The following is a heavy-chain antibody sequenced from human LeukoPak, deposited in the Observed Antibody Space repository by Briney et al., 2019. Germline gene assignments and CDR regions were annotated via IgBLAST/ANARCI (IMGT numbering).Heavy chain of an antibody. Sequence: SQTLSLTCTVSGGSISSGDYYWSWIRQPPGKGLEWIGSIYHSGSTYYNPSLKSRVTISVDTSKNQFSLKLSSVTAADTAVYYCARPGHYDFWSGYYWAYWGQGTLVTVSS. D-gene: IGHD3-3*01. V-gene: IGHV4-30-2*03. J-gene: IGHJ4*02. CDR1: GGSISSGDYY. CDR2: IYHSGST. CDR3: ARPGHYDFWSGYYWAY.